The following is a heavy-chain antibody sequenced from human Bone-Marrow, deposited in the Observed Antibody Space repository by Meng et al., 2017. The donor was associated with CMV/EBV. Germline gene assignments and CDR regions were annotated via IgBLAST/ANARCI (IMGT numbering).Heavy chain of an antibody. CDR2: IRYDGSNK. CDR1: GFTFSSYG. V-gene: IGHV3-30*02. Sequence: GGSLRLSCAASGFTFSSYGMHWVRQAPGKGLEWVAFIRYDGSNKYYADSVKGRFTISRDNAKNSLYLQMNSLRAEDTALYYCAKDMGYFDLYYYGMDVWGQGTTVTVSS. CDR3: AKDMGYFDLYYYGMDV. J-gene: IGHJ6*02. D-gene: IGHD3-9*01.